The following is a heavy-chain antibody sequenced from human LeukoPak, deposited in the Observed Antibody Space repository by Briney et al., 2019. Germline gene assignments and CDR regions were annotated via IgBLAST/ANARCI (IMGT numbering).Heavy chain of an antibody. Sequence: GGSLRLSCAASGFTFSSYEMNWVRQAPGKGLEWVSYISSSGSTIYYADSVKGRFTISRDNAKNSLYLQMNSLKTEDTAVYYCTGSFGELTFFNSWGQGTLVTVSS. V-gene: IGHV3-48*03. CDR2: ISSSGSTI. J-gene: IGHJ4*02. CDR3: TGSFGELTFFNS. D-gene: IGHD3-10*01. CDR1: GFTFSSYE.